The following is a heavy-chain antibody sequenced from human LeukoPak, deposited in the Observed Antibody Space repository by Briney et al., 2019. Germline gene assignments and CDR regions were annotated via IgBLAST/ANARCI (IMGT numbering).Heavy chain of an antibody. D-gene: IGHD3-22*01. CDR3: ARGAGGYYDSSGYYYGTPYFDY. J-gene: IGHJ4*02. CDR1: GGTFSDYY. Sequence: SCKASGGTFSDYYMSWIRQAPGKGLEWVSYISSSGSTIYYADSVKGRFTISRDNAKNSLYLQMNSLRAEDTAVYYCARGAGGYYDSSGYYYGTPYFDYWGQGTLVTVSS. V-gene: IGHV3-11*01. CDR2: ISSSGSTI.